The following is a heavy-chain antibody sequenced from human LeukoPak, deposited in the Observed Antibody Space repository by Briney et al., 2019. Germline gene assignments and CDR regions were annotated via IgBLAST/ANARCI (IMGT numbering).Heavy chain of an antibody. CDR3: ARAPYYYDSSGYFDQSYFDY. J-gene: IGHJ4*02. CDR1: GFTFSSYS. D-gene: IGHD3-22*01. Sequence: GGSLRLSCAASGFTFSSYSMNWVRQAPGKGLEWVSSISNSSSYIYYADSVKGRFTISRDNAKNSLYLQMNSLRAEDTAVYYCARAPYYYDSSGYFDQSYFDYWGQGTLVTVSS. V-gene: IGHV3-21*01. CDR2: ISNSSSYI.